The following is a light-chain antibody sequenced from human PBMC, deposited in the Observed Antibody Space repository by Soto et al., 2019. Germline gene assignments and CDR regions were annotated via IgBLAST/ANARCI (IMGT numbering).Light chain of an antibody. Sequence: EIVLTQSPGTLSLSPGERATLSCRASRSFASSYLAWYQQRPGQAPRLLIYAASNRATGIPDRFSGSGSGTEFNFTISSLQSEDFAVYYCQQYNSWPLTFGGGTKVDIK. V-gene: IGKV3-20*01. CDR2: AAS. CDR1: RSFASSY. CDR3: QQYNSWPLT. J-gene: IGKJ4*01.